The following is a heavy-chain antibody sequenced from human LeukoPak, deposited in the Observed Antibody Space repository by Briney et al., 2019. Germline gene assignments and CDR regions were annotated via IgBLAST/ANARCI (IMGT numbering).Heavy chain of an antibody. Sequence: PSETLSLTCTVSGVSISSGGYYWSWIRQHPGKGLEWIGYIYYSGSTYYNPSLKSRVTISVDTSKNQFSLKLSSVTAADTAVYYCARVTRKSLYYDSSGYYLDYWGQGTLVTVSS. V-gene: IGHV4-31*03. CDR1: GVSISSGGYY. CDR2: IYYSGST. CDR3: ARVTRKSLYYDSSGYYLDY. D-gene: IGHD3-22*01. J-gene: IGHJ4*02.